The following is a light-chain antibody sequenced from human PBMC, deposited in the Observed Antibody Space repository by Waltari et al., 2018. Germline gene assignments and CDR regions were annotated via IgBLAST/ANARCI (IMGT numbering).Light chain of an antibody. CDR3: QHHFRLPAT. J-gene: IGKJ1*01. V-gene: IGKV3-20*01. Sequence: IMLTQSPGTLSLSPGVRATLSCRASPSISRSFAWYQQKPGQAPRLLIYGASTRATGIPDRFSGSGSGTDFSLTISGLEPEDSAVYYCQHHFRLPATFGQGTKVEIK. CDR1: PSISRS. CDR2: GAS.